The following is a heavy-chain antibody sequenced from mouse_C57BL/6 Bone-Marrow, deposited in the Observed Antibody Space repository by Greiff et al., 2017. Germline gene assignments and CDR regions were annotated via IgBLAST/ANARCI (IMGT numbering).Heavy chain of an antibody. J-gene: IGHJ1*03. CDR3: ARGGDDYGYFDV. CDR2: IYPGDGDT. V-gene: IGHV1-82*01. Sequence: VQLKESGPELVKPGASVKFSCKASGYAFSSSWMNWVKQRPGQGLEWIGRIYPGDGDTNYNGKFKGKATLTADKSSSTAYMQLSSLTSEDSAVYFCARGGDDYGYFDVWGTGTTVTVSS. CDR1: GYAFSSSW. D-gene: IGHD2-4*01.